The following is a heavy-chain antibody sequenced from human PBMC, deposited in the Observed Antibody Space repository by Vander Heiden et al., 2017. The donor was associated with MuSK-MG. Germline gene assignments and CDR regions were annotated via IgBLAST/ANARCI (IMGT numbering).Heavy chain of an antibody. V-gene: IGHV3-30*02. CDR1: GFTFSSYG. Sequence: QVQLVESGGGVVQPGGSLRLSCAPSGFTFSSYGMHWVRQAPGKGLEWVAFIRYDGSNKYYADSVKGRFTISRDNSKNTLYLQMNSLRAEDTAVHYCAKDGEGGSVSYSIEYYYDYWG. J-gene: IGHJ4*01. CDR2: IRYDGSNK. D-gene: IGHD3-10*01. CDR3: AKDGEGGSVSYSIEYYYDY.